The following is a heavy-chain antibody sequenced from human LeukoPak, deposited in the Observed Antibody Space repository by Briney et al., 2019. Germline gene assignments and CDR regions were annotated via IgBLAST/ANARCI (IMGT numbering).Heavy chain of an antibody. J-gene: IGHJ6*02. CDR3: VRDVGSIDGMDD. CDR2: ISSSSSTI. V-gene: IGHV3-48*02. CDR1: GFTFSSYT. Sequence: GGSLRLSCAASGFTFSSYTMSWVRQAPGKGLGWVSYISSSSSTIYYAHSVKGRFTISRDHAKNSLSVPANRLRDEETAVYVCVRDVGSIDGMDDWGQGTKVTVSS. D-gene: IGHD6-6*01.